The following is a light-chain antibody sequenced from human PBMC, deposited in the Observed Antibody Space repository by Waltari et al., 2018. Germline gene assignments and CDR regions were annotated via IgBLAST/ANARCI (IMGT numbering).Light chain of an antibody. CDR1: SSDVGGYNY. V-gene: IGLV2-8*01. CDR2: EVS. Sequence: QSALTQPPSASGSPGQSVTIPCTGTSSDVGGYNYVSWYQQHPGKAPKRLIYEVSKRPSGVPDRFSGSKSGNTASLTVSGLQAEDEADYYCSSYAGSNNLKVFGGGTKLTVL. CDR3: SSYAGSNNLKV. J-gene: IGLJ2*01.